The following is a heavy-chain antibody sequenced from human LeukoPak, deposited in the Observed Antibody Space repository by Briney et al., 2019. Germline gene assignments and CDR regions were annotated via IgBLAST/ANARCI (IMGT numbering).Heavy chain of an antibody. J-gene: IGHJ4*02. D-gene: IGHD3-3*01. V-gene: IGHV3-23*01. CDR3: AKGQYYDFWRGSTLRRHFDS. CDR2: ISGSGGST. CDR1: GFTFSSYA. Sequence: GGSLRLSCAASGFTFSSYAMSWVRQAPGKGLEWVSAISGSGGSTYYADSVKGRFTISRDNSKNTLYLQMNSLRAEDTAVYYFAKGQYYDFWRGSTLRRHFDSGGKGPLVTVP.